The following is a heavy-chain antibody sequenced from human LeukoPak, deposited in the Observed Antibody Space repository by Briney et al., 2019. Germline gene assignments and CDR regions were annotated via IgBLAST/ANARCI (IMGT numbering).Heavy chain of an antibody. CDR2: IKQDGSEK. Sequence: GGSLRLSCAASGFTFSSNWMSWVRQAPGKGLEWVANIKQDGSEKSYVDSVKGRFTISRDKAKNSLYLQMNSLRAEDTAVYYCARDDSSGYYYPWGQGTLVTVSS. D-gene: IGHD3-22*01. J-gene: IGHJ5*02. CDR3: ARDDSSGYYYP. CDR1: GFTFSSNW. V-gene: IGHV3-7*01.